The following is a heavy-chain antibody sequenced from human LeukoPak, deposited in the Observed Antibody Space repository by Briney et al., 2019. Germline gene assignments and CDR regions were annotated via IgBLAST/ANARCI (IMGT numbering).Heavy chain of an antibody. D-gene: IGHD6-25*01. J-gene: IGHJ5*02. CDR1: GFTFSSYA. Sequence: PGGSLRLSCAASGFTFSSYALNWVRQAPGQGLEWVSYISSSSSTIYYADSVKGRFTISRDNAKNSLYLQMNSLRAEDTAVYYCARDQSSDGWFDPWGQGTLVTVSS. V-gene: IGHV3-48*04. CDR2: ISSSSSTI. CDR3: ARDQSSDGWFDP.